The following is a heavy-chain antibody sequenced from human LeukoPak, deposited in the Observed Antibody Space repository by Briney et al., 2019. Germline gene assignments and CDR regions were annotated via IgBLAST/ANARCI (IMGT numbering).Heavy chain of an antibody. CDR2: ISSSGSTI. CDR3: ARGSNMITFGGVIVQTLGIYYYYYMDV. D-gene: IGHD3-16*02. V-gene: IGHV3-48*03. Sequence: GGSLRLSCAASGFTFSSYEMNWVRQAPGKGLEWVSYISSSGSTIYYADSVKGRFTISRDNAKNSLYLQMNSLRAEDTAVYYCARGSNMITFGGVIVQTLGIYYYYYMDVWGKGTTVTISS. J-gene: IGHJ6*03. CDR1: GFTFSSYE.